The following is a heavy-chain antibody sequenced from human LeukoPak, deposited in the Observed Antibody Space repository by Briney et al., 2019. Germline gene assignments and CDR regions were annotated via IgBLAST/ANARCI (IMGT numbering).Heavy chain of an antibody. J-gene: IGHJ4*02. V-gene: IGHV3-23*01. D-gene: IGHD1-20*01. Sequence: GGSLRLSCAAYGFTFSSYAMSWVRQAPGKGLEWVSAISGSGGSTYYADSVKGRFTISRDNSKNTLYLQMNSLRAEDTAVYYCAKAPTYNWNYIDYWGQGTLVTVSS. CDR3: AKAPTYNWNYIDY. CDR1: GFTFSSYA. CDR2: ISGSGGST.